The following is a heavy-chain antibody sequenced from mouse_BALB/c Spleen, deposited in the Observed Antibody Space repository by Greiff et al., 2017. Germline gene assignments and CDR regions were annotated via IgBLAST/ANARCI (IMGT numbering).Heavy chain of an antibody. J-gene: IGHJ3*01. CDR3: TRDGNSAY. D-gene: IGHD2-1*01. CDR1: GFTFSSYT. V-gene: IGHV5-6-4*01. CDR2: ISSGGSYT. Sequence: EVQVVESGGGLVKPGGSLKLSCAASGFTFSSYTMSWVRQTPEKRLEWVATISSGGSYTYYPDSVKGRFTISRDNAKNTLYLQMSSLKSEDTAMYYCTRDGNSAYWGQGTLVTVSA.